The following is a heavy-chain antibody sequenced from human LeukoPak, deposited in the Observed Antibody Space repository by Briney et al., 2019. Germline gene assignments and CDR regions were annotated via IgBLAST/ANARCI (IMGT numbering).Heavy chain of an antibody. Sequence: GGSLRLSCAASGFTFSSYAMSWVRQAPGKGLEWVSAISGSGGSTYYAGSVKGRFTISRDSSKNTLYLQVNSLRAEDTAVYYCAKGGKWDVTPFDYWGQGTLVTVSS. D-gene: IGHD1-26*01. J-gene: IGHJ4*02. CDR1: GFTFSSYA. V-gene: IGHV3-23*01. CDR3: AKGGKWDVTPFDY. CDR2: ISGSGGST.